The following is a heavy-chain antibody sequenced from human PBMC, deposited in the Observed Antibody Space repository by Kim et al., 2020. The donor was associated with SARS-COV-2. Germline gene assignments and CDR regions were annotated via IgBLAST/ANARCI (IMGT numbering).Heavy chain of an antibody. CDR2: ISYDGTGK. CDR1: GFSFNTYA. J-gene: IGHJ1*01. D-gene: IGHD4-17*01. Sequence: GGSLRLSCSASGFSFNTYAMHWVRQAPGKGLEWVAVISYDGTGKYYADPVKGRFTISRDDSKNTLDLQMNSLMAEDSAVYYCARDRMPRGGTVTYDLWGQGTLVTVSS. V-gene: IGHV3-30*04. CDR3: ARDRMPRGGTVTYDL.